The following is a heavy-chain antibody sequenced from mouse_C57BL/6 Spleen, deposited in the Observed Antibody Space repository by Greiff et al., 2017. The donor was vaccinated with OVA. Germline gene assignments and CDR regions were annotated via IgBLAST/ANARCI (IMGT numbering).Heavy chain of an antibody. D-gene: IGHD1-3*01. Sequence: LVEPGAELVRPGTSVKVSCKASGYAFTNYLIEWVKQRPGQGLEWIGVIHPGSGGTKYNEKFKGKATLTADKSSSTAYMQLSSLTSEDSAVYYGARSEETSAYFDYWGQGTTLTVSS. V-gene: IGHV1-54*01. J-gene: IGHJ2*01. CDR3: ARSEETSAYFDY. CDR2: IHPGSGGT. CDR1: GYAFTNYL.